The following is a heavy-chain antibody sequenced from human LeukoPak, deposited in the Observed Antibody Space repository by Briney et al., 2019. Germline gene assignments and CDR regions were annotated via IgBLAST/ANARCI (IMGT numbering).Heavy chain of an antibody. J-gene: IGHJ5*02. Sequence: SVKVSCKASGGTFSSYAISWVRQAPGQGLEWMGGIIPIFGTANYAQKFRGRVTITADESTSTAYMELSSLRSEDTAVYYCAIWFGETRGGWFDPWGQGTLVTVSS. V-gene: IGHV1-69*13. CDR2: IIPIFGTA. CDR1: GGTFSSYA. D-gene: IGHD3-10*01. CDR3: AIWFGETRGGWFDP.